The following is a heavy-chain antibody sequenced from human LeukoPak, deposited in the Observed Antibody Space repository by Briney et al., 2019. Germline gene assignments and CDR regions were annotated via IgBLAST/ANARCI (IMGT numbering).Heavy chain of an antibody. Sequence: PGGSLRLSCAASGFTFSSYWMSWVRQAPGKGLEWVANIKQDGSETYYVDSVKGRFPISRDNAKNSLYLQMNSLRAEDTAVYYCARDLLRFGPWWFDPWGQGTLVSVSS. CDR1: GFTFSSYW. V-gene: IGHV3-7*01. CDR3: ARDLLRFGPWWFDP. J-gene: IGHJ5*02. CDR2: IKQDGSET. D-gene: IGHD3-10*01.